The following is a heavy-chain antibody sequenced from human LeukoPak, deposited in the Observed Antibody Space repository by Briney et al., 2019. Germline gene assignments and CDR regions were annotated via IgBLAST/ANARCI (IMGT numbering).Heavy chain of an antibody. D-gene: IGHD6-19*01. J-gene: IGHJ4*02. V-gene: IGHV3-13*05. CDR2: IGTAGDP. CDR3: ARGGGSSGWYGFDY. Sequence: GGSLRLSCAASGFTFSSYDMHWVRQATGKGLEGVSAIGTAGDPYYPGSVKGRFTISRENAKNSLYLQMNSLRAGDTAVYYCARGGGSSGWYGFDYWGQGTLVTVSS. CDR1: GFTFSSYD.